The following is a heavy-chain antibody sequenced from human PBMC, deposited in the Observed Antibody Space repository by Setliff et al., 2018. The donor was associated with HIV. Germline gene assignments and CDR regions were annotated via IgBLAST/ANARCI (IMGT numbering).Heavy chain of an antibody. CDR1: GFSFSTYA. CDR2: VGAVGSPK. J-gene: IGHJ4*02. V-gene: IGHV3-23*01. D-gene: IGHD3-10*02. CDR3: AKVLLFDY. Sequence: GGSLRLSCAASGFSFSTYAMGWVRQAPGKGLEWVSTVGAVGSPKFYAESVKGRFTISKDNSKNTLYLQMTSLRDEDTAVYYCAKVLLFDYWGQGTLVTVSS.